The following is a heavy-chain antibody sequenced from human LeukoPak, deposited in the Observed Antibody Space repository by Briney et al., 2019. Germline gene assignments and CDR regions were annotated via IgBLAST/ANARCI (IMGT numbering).Heavy chain of an antibody. CDR1: GFTSSSYA. J-gene: IGHJ6*02. V-gene: IGHV3-64*01. CDR2: ISSNGGST. Sequence: GGSLRLSCAASGFTSSSYAMHWVRQAPGKGLEYVSAISSNGGSTYYANSVKGRFTISRDNSKNTLYLQMGSLRAEDMAVYYCARGTLAYCGGDCSGMDVWGQGTTVTVSS. CDR3: ARGTLAYCGGDCSGMDV. D-gene: IGHD2-21*01.